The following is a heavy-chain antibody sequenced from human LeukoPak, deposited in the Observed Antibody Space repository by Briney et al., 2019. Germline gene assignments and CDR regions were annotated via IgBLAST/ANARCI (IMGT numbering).Heavy chain of an antibody. D-gene: IGHD3-22*01. CDR3: ARGSVYSSTSLAEAGYYYYMDV. V-gene: IGHV3-7*01. CDR2: IKQDGSEK. CDR1: GFTFSSYW. Sequence: TGGSLRLSCAASGFTFSSYWMSWVRQAPGKGLEWVANIKQDGSEKYYVDSVKGRFTISRDNAKNSLYLQMNSLRAEDTAVYYCARGSVYSSTSLAEAGYYYYMDVWGKGTTVTVSS. J-gene: IGHJ6*03.